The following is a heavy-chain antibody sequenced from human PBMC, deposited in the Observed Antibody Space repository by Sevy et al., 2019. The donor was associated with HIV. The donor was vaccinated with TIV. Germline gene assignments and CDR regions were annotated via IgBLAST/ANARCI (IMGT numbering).Heavy chain of an antibody. J-gene: IGHJ4*02. V-gene: IGHV3-7*03. CDR2: IKQDGSDK. CDR3: ARSWDYWGQMGY. CDR1: GFTFNNYW. D-gene: IGHD7-27*01. Sequence: RGFLRLSCAASGFTFNNYWMTWVRQAPGKGLEWVANIKQDGSDKYYMESVKGRFNISRDNTKNSLYLQLNSLRAEDTAVYDCARSWDYWGQMGYWGQGTLVLVSS.